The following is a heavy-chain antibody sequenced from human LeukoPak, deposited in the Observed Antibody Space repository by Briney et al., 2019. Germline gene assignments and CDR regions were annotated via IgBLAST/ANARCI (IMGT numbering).Heavy chain of an antibody. CDR3: ARQWVGLYYFDS. J-gene: IGHJ4*02. CDR2: ISSSSSYI. Sequence: GGSLRLSCAASGFTFSSYSMNWVRQAPGQGLEWVSSISSSSSYIYYAGSVKGRFTISRDNAKNSLYLQMNSLRAEDTAMYYCARQWVGLYYFDSWGQGTLVTVSS. V-gene: IGHV3-21*04. D-gene: IGHD1-26*01. CDR1: GFTFSSYS.